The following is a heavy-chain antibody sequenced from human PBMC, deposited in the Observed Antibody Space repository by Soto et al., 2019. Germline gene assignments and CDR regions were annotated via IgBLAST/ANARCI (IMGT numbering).Heavy chain of an antibody. CDR3: ARYYDSSGYYYRKGFDY. Sequence: SETLSLTCTVSGGSISSGGYYWSWIRQHPGKGLEWIGYIYYSGSTYYNPSLKSRVTISVDTSKNQFSLKLSSVTAADTAVYYCARYYDSSGYYYRKGFDYWGQGTLVTVSS. CDR2: IYYSGST. CDR1: GGSISSGGYY. D-gene: IGHD3-22*01. V-gene: IGHV4-31*03. J-gene: IGHJ4*02.